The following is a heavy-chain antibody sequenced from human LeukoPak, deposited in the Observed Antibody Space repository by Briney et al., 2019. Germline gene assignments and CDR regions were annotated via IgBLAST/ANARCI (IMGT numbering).Heavy chain of an antibody. J-gene: IGHJ4*02. Sequence: PGGSLGLSCAASGFTFSSYAMSLVRQAPGKGLEWVSAISGSGGSTYYADSVKGRFTISRDNSKNTLYLQMNSLRAEDTAVYYCAKLGDSGSYYSYFDYWGQGTLVTVSS. CDR1: GFTFSSYA. CDR2: ISGSGGST. D-gene: IGHD1-26*01. CDR3: AKLGDSGSYYSYFDY. V-gene: IGHV3-23*01.